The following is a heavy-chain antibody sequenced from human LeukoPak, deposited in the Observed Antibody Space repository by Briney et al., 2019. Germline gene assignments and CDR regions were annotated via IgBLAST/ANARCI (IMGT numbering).Heavy chain of an antibody. CDR3: ARDSYFSPGTGGSLDY. D-gene: IGHD2-8*02. CDR2: ISYDGSKE. CDR1: GFTFSNYA. Sequence: PGTSLRLSCAASGFTFSNYALHWVRQAPGKGLEWVAFISYDGSKEYYADSVKGRFTTSRDNSKNTLYLQMNSLRTEDTAVYYCARDSYFSPGTGGSLDYWGQGTLVTVSS. J-gene: IGHJ4*02. V-gene: IGHV3-30-3*01.